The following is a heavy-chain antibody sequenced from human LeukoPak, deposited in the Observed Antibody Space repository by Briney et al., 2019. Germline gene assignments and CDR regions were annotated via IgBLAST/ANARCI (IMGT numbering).Heavy chain of an antibody. V-gene: IGHV4-39*01. CDR2: IFYSGTT. J-gene: IGHJ6*04. CDR1: GDSLTSSTSYY. CDR3: ARLSGSWSRVPAILCVDV. Sequence: SETLSLTCTVSGDSLTSSTSYYWGWIRQPPGKGLEWIGRIFYSGTTYYNPPLKSRVAMSVDRTKNQFSLRLSSVTAADTAVYYCARLSGSWSRVPAILCVDVWGKGTTVSVSS. D-gene: IGHD2-2*01.